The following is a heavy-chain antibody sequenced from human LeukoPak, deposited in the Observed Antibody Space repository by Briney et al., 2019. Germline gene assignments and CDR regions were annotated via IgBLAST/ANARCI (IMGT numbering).Heavy chain of an antibody. D-gene: IGHD3-10*01. CDR3: GRIIDIPALKRRVTLSVDTSKQQFILKLSSVSDADTGVYYCARYWQLLVSRDDAFDI. Sequence: SETLSLTCTVSAGSISSYNWSWIRQPPGKGLEWIGYIYYSGSTNYNPSLKSRITITAETSTNHSSLHLSTIPAADTTAYYSGRIIDIPALKRRVTLSVDTSKQQFILKLSSVSDADTGVYYCARYWQLLVSRDDAFDIWGQGKMGTVSS. J-gene: IGHJ3*02. CDR1: AGSISSYN. V-gene: IGHV4-59*08. CDR2: IYYSGST.